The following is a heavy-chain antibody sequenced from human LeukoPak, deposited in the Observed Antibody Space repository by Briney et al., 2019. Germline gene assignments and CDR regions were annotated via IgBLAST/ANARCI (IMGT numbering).Heavy chain of an antibody. V-gene: IGHV1-69*04. Sequence: ASVKVSCKASGGTFSSYAISWVRQAPGQGLEWMGRIIPILGIANYAQKFQGRVTITADKSTSTAYMELSSLRSEDTAVYYCARLQLERRIYYYYGMDVWGQGTTVTVSS. D-gene: IGHD1-1*01. J-gene: IGHJ6*02. CDR2: IIPILGIA. CDR3: ARLQLERRIYYYYGMDV. CDR1: GGTFSSYA.